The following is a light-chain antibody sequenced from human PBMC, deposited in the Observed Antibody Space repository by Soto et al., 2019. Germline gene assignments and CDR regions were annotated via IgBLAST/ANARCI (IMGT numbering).Light chain of an antibody. J-gene: IGKJ1*01. Sequence: DIQMTQSPSSLSSSVLERVTIACQASQDISNYLHWYQQKPGKAPKLLIYDASNLETGVPSRFSGSGSGTDFTFTISSLQPEDIATYYCQQYNSLPRTFGQGTKVDI. CDR2: DAS. V-gene: IGKV1-33*01. CDR3: QQYNSLPRT. CDR1: QDISNY.